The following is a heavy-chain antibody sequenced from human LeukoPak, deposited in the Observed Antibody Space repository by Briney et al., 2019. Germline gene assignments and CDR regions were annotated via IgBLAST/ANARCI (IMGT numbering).Heavy chain of an antibody. CDR3: ARGGKFLRSRPDY. CDR1: GFTFSDYY. D-gene: IGHD3-3*01. Sequence: PGGSLRLSCAATGFTFSDYYINWIRQAPGKGLEWAAYISPDGSSTFYADSVQGRFTISRDNAQNSLYLQMNSLRVEDTAFYCARGGKFLRSRPDYWGQGTLVIVSS. CDR2: ISPDGSST. V-gene: IGHV3-11*01. J-gene: IGHJ4*02.